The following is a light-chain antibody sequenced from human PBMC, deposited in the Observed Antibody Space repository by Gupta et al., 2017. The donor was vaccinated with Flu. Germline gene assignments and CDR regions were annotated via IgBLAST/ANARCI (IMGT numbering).Light chain of an antibody. V-gene: IGKV1-12*01. Sequence: DIQLTQSPSSVSASVGDRVTITCRASQDIDFWLAWYQQSPGKAPKLLIYAASKLQNGVPSRFSGRGSGTDFTLTISSLQPEDFATYFCQQANNFPSTFGQGTKVEIK. CDR3: QQANNFPST. CDR2: AAS. J-gene: IGKJ1*01. CDR1: QDIDFW.